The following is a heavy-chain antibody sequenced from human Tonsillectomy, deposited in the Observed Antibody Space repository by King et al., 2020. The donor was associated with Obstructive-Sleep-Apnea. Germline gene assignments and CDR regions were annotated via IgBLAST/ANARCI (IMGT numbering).Heavy chain of an antibody. V-gene: IGHV3-30*02. J-gene: IGHJ4*02. CDR2: IRSDGSYD. CDR1: GFTFSSFG. CDR3: AKDGIPYYYGNGYDFEY. D-gene: IGHD3-10*01. Sequence: QVQLVESGGGVVQPGGSLRLSCAASGFTFSSFGMHWVRQTPGKGLEWVAFIRSDGSYDYCADSVKGQFTISRENSKNMLYLQMNSLRVEDTAVYYCAKDGIPYYYGNGYDFEYWGQGTLVTVSS.